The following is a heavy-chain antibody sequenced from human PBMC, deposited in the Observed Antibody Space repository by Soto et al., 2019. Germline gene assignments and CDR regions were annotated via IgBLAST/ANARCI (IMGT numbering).Heavy chain of an antibody. CDR2: IYWDGDD. V-gene: IGHV2-5*02. D-gene: IGHD5-18*01. CDR1: GFSLSTRGVG. Sequence: QIPVKESGPTLVKPTQTLTLTCTFSGFSLSTRGVGVAWIRQPPGKALEWLALIYWDGDDRYSPSLNSRLSITKDTYHNQVVLIMTKMDPVDTATYSCAHRRGYSYCPSADWGQGTLVTVSS. J-gene: IGHJ4*02. CDR3: AHRRGYSYCPSAD.